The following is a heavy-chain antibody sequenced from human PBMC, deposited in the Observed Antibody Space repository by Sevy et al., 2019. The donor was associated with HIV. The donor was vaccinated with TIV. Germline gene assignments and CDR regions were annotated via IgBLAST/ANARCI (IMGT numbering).Heavy chain of an antibody. CDR2: IKSRADGGTI. Sequence: GGSLRLSCAASGFTFTYAWMSWVRQAPGKGLEWVGRIKSRADGGTIDYAAPVKGRFTISRDDSKNTLYLQMNSLKTEDTAVYYCSIDPIILLLVTDGMDVWGQGTTVTVSS. CDR1: GFTFTYAW. V-gene: IGHV3-15*01. J-gene: IGHJ6*02. CDR3: SIDPIILLLVTDGMDV. D-gene: IGHD2-8*01.